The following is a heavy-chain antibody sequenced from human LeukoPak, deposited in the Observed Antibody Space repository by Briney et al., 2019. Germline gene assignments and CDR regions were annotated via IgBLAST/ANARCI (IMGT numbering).Heavy chain of an antibody. CDR2: IYYSGST. CDR3: ARRNKGAADV. CDR1: GGSISGYY. J-gene: IGHJ6*02. D-gene: IGHD1-14*01. Sequence: SETLSLTCSVSGGSISGYYWSWIRQPPGKGLEWIGYIYYSGSTNYNPSLKSRVTISADTSENQVSLKLSSVTAADTDGYYSARRNKGAADVWGQGTTVTVSS. V-gene: IGHV4-59*01.